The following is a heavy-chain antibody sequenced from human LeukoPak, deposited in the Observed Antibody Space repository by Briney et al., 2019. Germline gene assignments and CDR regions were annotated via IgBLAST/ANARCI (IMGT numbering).Heavy chain of an antibody. CDR3: VREGEGPLSKDFDY. CDR1: GFTFTDHY. V-gene: IGHV1-2*02. D-gene: IGHD2/OR15-2a*01. J-gene: IGHJ4*02. CDR2: IGPHSTFT. Sequence: ASVKVSCKSSGFTFTDHYIHWVRQGPGQGLERMGNIGPHSTFTSSPQEFQGRVTMTRDASMSTAYMELTRLTSDDTAVYYCVREGEGPLSKDFDYWGQGTLVTVSS.